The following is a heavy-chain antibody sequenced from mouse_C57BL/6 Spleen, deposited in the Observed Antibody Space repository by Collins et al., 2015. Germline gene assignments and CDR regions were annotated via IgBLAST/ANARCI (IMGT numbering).Heavy chain of an antibody. J-gene: IGHJ4*01. V-gene: IGHV1-61*01. CDR3: ARYYYGSSTGAMDY. CDR2: IYPSDSET. D-gene: IGHD1-1*01. CDR1: GYTFTSYW. Sequence: QVQLQRPGAELVRPGSSVKLSCKASGYTFTSYWMDWVKQRPGQGLEWIGNIYPSDSETHYNQKFKDKATLTVDKSSSTAYMQLSSLTSEDSAVYYCARYYYGSSTGAMDYWGQGTSVTVSS.